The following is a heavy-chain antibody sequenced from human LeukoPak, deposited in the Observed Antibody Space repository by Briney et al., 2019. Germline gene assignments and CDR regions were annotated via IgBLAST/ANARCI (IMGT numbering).Heavy chain of an antibody. CDR2: IYSGDNT. CDR3: AGRRVLDASFDY. Sequence: GGSLRLSCAASGFTVSNNYMSWVRQAPGKGLEWVSVIYSGDNTYYVESVKGRFTISKDNSKNTLFLQMNRLRAEDTAVYYCAGRRVLDASFDYWGQGTLVTVSS. J-gene: IGHJ4*02. D-gene: IGHD3-16*01. CDR1: GFTVSNNY. V-gene: IGHV3-66*02.